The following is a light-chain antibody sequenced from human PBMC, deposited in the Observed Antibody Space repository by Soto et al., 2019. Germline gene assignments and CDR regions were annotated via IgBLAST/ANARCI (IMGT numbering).Light chain of an antibody. J-gene: IGKJ1*01. CDR2: GAS. CDR3: QQYNNWPSWT. V-gene: IGKV3-15*01. CDR1: QSVSRN. Sequence: EIVMTQSPATLSVSPGERATLSCRASQSVSRNLAWYQQKPGQAPRLLIYGASTRATGIPARFSGSGSGTEFTLTISSLQSEDFAVYHCQQYNNWPSWTFGQWTKVEIK.